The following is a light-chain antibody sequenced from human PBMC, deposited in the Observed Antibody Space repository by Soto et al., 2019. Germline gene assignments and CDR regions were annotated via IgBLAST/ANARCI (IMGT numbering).Light chain of an antibody. CDR1: QDISNY. CDR3: QQYDNLPSIT. Sequence: DLQMTQSPSSLSASVGDRVTITCQASQDISNYLNWYQQKPGKAPKLLIYDASNLETGVPSRFSGSGSGTDFTFTISSLQPEDIATYYCQQYDNLPSITFGQGTRLHFK. V-gene: IGKV1-33*01. J-gene: IGKJ5*01. CDR2: DAS.